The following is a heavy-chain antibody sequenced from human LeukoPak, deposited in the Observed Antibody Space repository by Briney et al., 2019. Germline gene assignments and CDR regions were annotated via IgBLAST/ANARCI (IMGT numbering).Heavy chain of an antibody. CDR1: GFTFSRNA. J-gene: IGHJ4*02. CDR3: AKDGSWSCTD. CDR2: VAHHGSNK. D-gene: IGHD2-8*02. V-gene: IGHV3-30*02. Sequence: GGSLRLSCAASGFTFSRNAIHWVRQGPGKGLEWVSYVAHHGSNKYYADSVKGRFTISRDNSKRTLYLQMNSLRADDTAVYYCAKDGSWSCTDWGQGTLVTVSS.